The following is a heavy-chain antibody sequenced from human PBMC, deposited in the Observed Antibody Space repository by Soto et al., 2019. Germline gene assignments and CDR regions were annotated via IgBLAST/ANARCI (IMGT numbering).Heavy chain of an antibody. Sequence: LRLSCAVSGFSFGSYAMSWVRQSPGRGLEWVSIINNSGDTYYADSVKGRFTISRDNAKNSLYLQVNSLRDEDTAVYYCARDLDQANWFDPWGQGTLVTVSS. D-gene: IGHD3-9*01. V-gene: IGHV3-48*02. J-gene: IGHJ5*02. CDR2: IINNSGDT. CDR3: ARDLDQANWFDP. CDR1: GFSFGSYA.